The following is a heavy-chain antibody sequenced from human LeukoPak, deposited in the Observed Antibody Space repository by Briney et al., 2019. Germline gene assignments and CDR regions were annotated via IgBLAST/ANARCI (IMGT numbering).Heavy chain of an antibody. J-gene: IGHJ4*02. V-gene: IGHV3-30*04. CDR1: GFTFSTYA. Sequence: GGSLRLSCAASGFTFSTYAMHWVRQAPGKGLEWVAVISYDGSSKYYADSVKGRFTISRDNSKNTLYLQMNSMKTEDTAVYYCARGDGYDYFFDYWGQGTLVTVSS. CDR3: ARGDGYDYFFDY. CDR2: ISYDGSSK. D-gene: IGHD5-12*01.